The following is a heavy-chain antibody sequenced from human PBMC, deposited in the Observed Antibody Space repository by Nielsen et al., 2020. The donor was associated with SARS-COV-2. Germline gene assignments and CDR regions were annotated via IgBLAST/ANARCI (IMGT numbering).Heavy chain of an antibody. V-gene: IGHV3-7*03. CDR3: KSEGN. J-gene: IGHJ4*02. Sequence: GESLKISCAASGFTFSASWMAWVRQAPGKGLEWLSNIRPDGTGANYVDSVRGRFTISRDNAKNLLYLQMGSMGADDTAVYFCKSEGNWGQGTLVTVSS. CDR1: GFTFSASW. CDR2: IRPDGTGA.